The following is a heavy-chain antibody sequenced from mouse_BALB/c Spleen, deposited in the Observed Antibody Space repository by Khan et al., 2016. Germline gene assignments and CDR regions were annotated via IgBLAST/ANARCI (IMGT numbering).Heavy chain of an antibody. CDR2: INTETGEP. CDR1: GYTFTDYS. Sequence: QIQLVQSGPELKKPGETVKISCKASGYTFTDYSMHWVKQAPGKGLKWMGWINTETGEPTYADDFKGRFAFSLETSASTAYLQINNLKNEDTARFFCARWLLRGYAMYYWGQGTSVTVSS. CDR3: ARWLLRGYAMYY. D-gene: IGHD2-3*01. J-gene: IGHJ4*01. V-gene: IGHV9-2-1*01.